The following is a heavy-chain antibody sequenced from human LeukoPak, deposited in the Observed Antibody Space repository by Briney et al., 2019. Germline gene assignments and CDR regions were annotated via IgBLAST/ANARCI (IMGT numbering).Heavy chain of an antibody. Sequence: GGSPRLSCAASGPGFRNYWITWVRQPPGKGLDWGATIKQDGSEEYYVDSVKGRFTISRDNAKNSLYLQMNSLRAEDTAVYYCASPEWLPDSIDIWGQGTMVTVSS. CDR2: IKQDGSEE. J-gene: IGHJ3*02. V-gene: IGHV3-7*01. CDR1: GPGFRNYW. D-gene: IGHD3-3*01. CDR3: ASPEWLPDSIDI.